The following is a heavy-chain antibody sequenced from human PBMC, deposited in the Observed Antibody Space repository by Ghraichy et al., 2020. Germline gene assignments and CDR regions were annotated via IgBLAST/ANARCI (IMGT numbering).Heavy chain of an antibody. V-gene: IGHV1-18*01. Sequence: SVKVSCKASGYTFTSYGISWVRQAPGQGLEWMGWISAYNGNTIYAQKLQCRVTMTTDTSTSKGYMVLRSLRSDDTAVYYCARAVVVPAAIYYMDVWGKGTTVTVSS. CDR3: ARAVVVPAAIYYMDV. J-gene: IGHJ6*03. CDR1: GYTFTSYG. CDR2: ISAYNGNT. D-gene: IGHD2-2*01.